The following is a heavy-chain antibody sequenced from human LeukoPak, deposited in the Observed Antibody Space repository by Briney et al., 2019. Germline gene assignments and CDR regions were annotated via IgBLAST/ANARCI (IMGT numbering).Heavy chain of an antibody. CDR2: ISSSGSTI. D-gene: IGHD3-10*01. V-gene: IGHV3-11*01. J-gene: IGHJ4*02. CDR1: GFTFSDYY. CDR3: AKDQPEDYCSSTSCYLGTMVRGVIITGFDY. Sequence: KPGGSLRLFCAASGFTFSDYYMSWIRQAPGKGLEWVSYISSSGSTIYYADSVKGRFTISRDNSKNTLYLQMNSLRAEDTAVYYCAKDQPEDYCSSTSCYLGTMVRGVIITGFDYWGQGTLVTVSS.